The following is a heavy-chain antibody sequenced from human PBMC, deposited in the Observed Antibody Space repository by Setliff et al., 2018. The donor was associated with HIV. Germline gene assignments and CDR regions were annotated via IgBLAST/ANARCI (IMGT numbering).Heavy chain of an antibody. J-gene: IGHJ4*02. D-gene: IGHD5-18*01. Sequence: SETLSLTCTVSGGSISSGSYYWGWIRQPPGKGLEWIGSIYYRGNTYHNPSLKSRVTMSVDTSKNQFSLKLTSVTAADTAVYYCARRVTSMVYFDYWGREPWSPSPQ. CDR3: ARRVTSMVYFDY. V-gene: IGHV4-39*01. CDR2: IYYRGNT. CDR1: GGSISSGSYY.